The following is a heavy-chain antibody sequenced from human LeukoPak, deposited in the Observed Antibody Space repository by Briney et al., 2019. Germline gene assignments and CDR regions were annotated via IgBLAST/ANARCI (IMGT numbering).Heavy chain of an antibody. D-gene: IGHD6-19*01. CDR2: ISAYNGNT. Sequence: ASVKVSCKASGYTFTSYGISRVRQAPGQGLEWMGWISAYNGNTNYAQKLQGRVTMTTDTSTSTAYMELRSLRSDDTAVYYCARALKYSSGWYFDYWGQGTLVTVSS. CDR1: GYTFTSYG. V-gene: IGHV1-18*04. CDR3: ARALKYSSGWYFDY. J-gene: IGHJ4*02.